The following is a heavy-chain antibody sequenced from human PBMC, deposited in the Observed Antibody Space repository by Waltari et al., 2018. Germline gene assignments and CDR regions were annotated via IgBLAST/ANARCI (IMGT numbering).Heavy chain of an antibody. CDR3: AKEHPDTAMGTGFDY. CDR1: GGTFSSYA. D-gene: IGHD5-18*01. J-gene: IGHJ4*02. V-gene: IGHV1-69*08. CDR2: IIPIFGTA. Sequence: QVQLVQSGAEVKKPGSSVKVSCKASGGTFSSYAISWVRQATGQGLEWMGRIIPIFGTANYAQKFQGRVTITADKSTSTAYMELSSLRSEDTAVYYCAKEHPDTAMGTGFDYWGQGTLVTVSS.